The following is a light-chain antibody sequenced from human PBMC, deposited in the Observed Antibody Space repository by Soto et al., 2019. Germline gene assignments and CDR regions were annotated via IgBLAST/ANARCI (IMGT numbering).Light chain of an antibody. V-gene: IGKV1-6*01. CDR1: HDSRKI. Sequence: AIQMTQSPSSLSSSVGDRVTITCRASHDSRKILGWYHQKPGKAPKLLISAASSLQNGVPSRFSGSASGTDFTLTLSSLQPEDFATYYCLQGYSYPWTFGQGTKVELK. J-gene: IGKJ1*01. CDR2: AAS. CDR3: LQGYSYPWT.